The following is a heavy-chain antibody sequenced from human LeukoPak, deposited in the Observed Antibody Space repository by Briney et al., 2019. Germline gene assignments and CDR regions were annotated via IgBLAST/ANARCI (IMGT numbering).Heavy chain of an antibody. D-gene: IGHD4-11*01. CDR3: ARESYSNYVLDY. Sequence: GGSLRLSCAASGFTFDDYAMHWVRQAPGKGLEWVSGISWNSGSIGYADSVKGRFTISRDNAKNSLYLQMNSLRAEDTALYYCARESYSNYVLDYWGQGTLVTVSS. CDR1: GFTFDDYA. V-gene: IGHV3-9*01. J-gene: IGHJ4*02. CDR2: ISWNSGSI.